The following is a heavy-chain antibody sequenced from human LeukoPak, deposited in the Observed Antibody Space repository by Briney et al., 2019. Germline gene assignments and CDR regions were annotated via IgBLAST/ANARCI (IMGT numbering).Heavy chain of an antibody. V-gene: IGHV3-48*03. CDR2: ISSSGSTI. CDR3: ARLYCSSSSCTFGN. CDR1: GFTFSTYE. J-gene: IGHJ4*02. D-gene: IGHD2-2*01. Sequence: PGGSLRLSCAASGFTFSTYEMNWVRQAPGKGLEWVSYISSSGSTINYADSVKGRFTISRDNAKNSVHLQMDSLRAEDTAVYYCARLYCSSSSCTFGNWGQGTLVTVSS.